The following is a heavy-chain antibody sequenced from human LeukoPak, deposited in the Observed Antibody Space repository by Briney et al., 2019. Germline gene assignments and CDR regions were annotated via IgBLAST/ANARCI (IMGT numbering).Heavy chain of an antibody. CDR1: GFTFSRYA. V-gene: IGHV3-23*01. CDR3: AKAHLVGAYYFDY. Sequence: AGGSLRLSCAASGFTFSRYAMSWVRQAPGKGLERVSAISGSGGSTYYADSVKGRFTISRDNSKNTLYLQMNSLRAEDTAVYYCAKAHLVGAYYFDYWGQGTLVTVSS. D-gene: IGHD1-26*01. J-gene: IGHJ4*02. CDR2: ISGSGGST.